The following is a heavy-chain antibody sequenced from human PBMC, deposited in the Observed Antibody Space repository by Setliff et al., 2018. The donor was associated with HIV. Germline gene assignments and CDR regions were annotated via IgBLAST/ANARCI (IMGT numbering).Heavy chain of an antibody. CDR2: ISYNGIT. V-gene: IGHV4-59*08. CDR1: GGSMRNYY. CDR3: ARHRPWEVDVFDI. Sequence: SETLSLTCTVSGGSMRNYYWSWIRQPPRKGLEWVGYISYNGITTHNPSLKSRVTISVDTSKNQFSLKLTSVTAADTAVYYCARHRPWEVDVFDIWGQGTMVTV. J-gene: IGHJ3*02. D-gene: IGHD1-26*01.